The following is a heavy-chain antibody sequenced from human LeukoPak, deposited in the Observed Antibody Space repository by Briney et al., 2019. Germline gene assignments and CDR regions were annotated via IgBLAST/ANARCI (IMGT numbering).Heavy chain of an antibody. CDR3: ARALGGSYGFDY. V-gene: IGHV4-4*07. CDR2: IYTSGST. D-gene: IGHD1-26*01. J-gene: IGHJ4*02. Sequence: PETLSLICTVSAGFISSYYWSWIRQPAGKGLEWIGRIYTSGSTSYNHSLKRRVTMSVDTSKNQFSLKLSSVTVTDKAMYYCARALGGSYGFDYWGQGTLVTVSS. CDR1: AGFISSYY.